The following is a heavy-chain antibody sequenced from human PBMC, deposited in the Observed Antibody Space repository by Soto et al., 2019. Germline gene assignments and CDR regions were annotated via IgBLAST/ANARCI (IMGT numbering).Heavy chain of an antibody. Sequence: TLSLTCSVSGAALNIGNYYWSWILQVPGKGLEWIGHIYVTGAVDYNPSLRDRITISQDTSERQFSLNLRLVTAADTAVYYCARLRIATNNYKWFDPWGQGTLVTVSS. CDR1: GAALNIGNYY. CDR3: ARLRIATNNYKWFDP. D-gene: IGHD2-21*01. J-gene: IGHJ5*02. CDR2: IYVTGAV. V-gene: IGHV4-31*03.